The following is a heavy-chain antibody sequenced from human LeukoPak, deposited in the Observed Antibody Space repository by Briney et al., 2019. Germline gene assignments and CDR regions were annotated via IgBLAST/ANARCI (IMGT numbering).Heavy chain of an antibody. CDR3: ARLGAPYGSGSYYQNFDY. J-gene: IGHJ4*02. CDR2: ISSSSSYI. Sequence: PGGSLRLSCAASGFTFGSYSMNWVRQAPGKGLEWVSSISSSSSYIYYADSVKGRFTISRDNAKNSLYLQMNSLRAEDTAVYYCARLGAPYGSGSYYQNFDYWGQGTLVTVSS. D-gene: IGHD3-10*01. CDR1: GFTFGSYS. V-gene: IGHV3-21*01.